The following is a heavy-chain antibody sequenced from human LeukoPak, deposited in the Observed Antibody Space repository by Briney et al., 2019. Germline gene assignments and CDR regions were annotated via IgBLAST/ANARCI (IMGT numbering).Heavy chain of an antibody. CDR3: AREPGANGFDA. V-gene: IGHV4-4*07. CDR2: IYSSGTA. D-gene: IGHD4/OR15-4a*01. Sequence: SETLSLTCTVSGDSISSYFWSWIRQPAGKGLEWIGRIYSSGTAYYNPSLKSRVTMSLDTSKNQFSLKLSSITAADTAVYYCAREPGANGFDAWGQGTLVTVSA. J-gene: IGHJ5*02. CDR1: GDSISSYF.